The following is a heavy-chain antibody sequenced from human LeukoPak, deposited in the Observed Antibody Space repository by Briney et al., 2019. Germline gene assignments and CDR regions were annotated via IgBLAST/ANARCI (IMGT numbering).Heavy chain of an antibody. D-gene: IGHD2-15*01. J-gene: IGHJ5*02. V-gene: IGHV4-61*08. Sequence: SETLSLTCTVSGGSISSGDYYWSWIRQPPGKGLEWIGYIYYSGSTNYNPSLKSRVTISVDTSKNQFSLKLSSVTAADTAVYYCARTCSGGSCDWFDPWGQGTLVTVSS. CDR3: ARTCSGGSCDWFDP. CDR2: IYYSGST. CDR1: GGSISSGDYY.